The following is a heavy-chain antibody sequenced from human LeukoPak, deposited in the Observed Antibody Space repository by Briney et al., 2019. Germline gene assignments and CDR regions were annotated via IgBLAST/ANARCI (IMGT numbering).Heavy chain of an antibody. Sequence: GGSLRLSCAASGFTFSSYGMHLVRQAPGKGLERVAFIRYDGSNKYYAYSVKGRFTSSRDDSQATLYLQMNSLRAEDTAVYYCAKGPYNWNDIAYYYYYMDVWGKGTTVTVSS. CDR1: GFTFSSYG. CDR3: AKGPYNWNDIAYYYYYMDV. V-gene: IGHV3-30*02. D-gene: IGHD1-20*01. J-gene: IGHJ6*03. CDR2: IRYDGSNK.